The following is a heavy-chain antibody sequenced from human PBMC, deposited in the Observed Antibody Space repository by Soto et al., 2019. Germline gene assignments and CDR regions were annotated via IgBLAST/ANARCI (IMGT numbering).Heavy chain of an antibody. CDR2: IIPIFGTA. J-gene: IGHJ5*02. CDR3: ARDWTWEWEPYNWFDP. D-gene: IGHD1-26*01. Sequence: ASVKVSCKASGGTFSSYAISWVRQAPGQGLEWMGGIIPIFGTANCAQKFQGRVTITADESTSTAYMELSSLRSEDTAVYYCARDWTWEWEPYNWFDPWGQGTLVTVSS. V-gene: IGHV1-69*13. CDR1: GGTFSSYA.